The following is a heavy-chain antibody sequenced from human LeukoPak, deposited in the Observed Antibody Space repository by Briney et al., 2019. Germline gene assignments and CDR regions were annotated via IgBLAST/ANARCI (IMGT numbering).Heavy chain of an antibody. J-gene: IGHJ5*02. CDR1: GGTFSSYA. Sequence: GASVKVSCKASGGTFSSYAISWVRQAPGQGLEWMGGIIPIFGTANYAQKFQGRGTITTDESTSTAYMELSSLRSEDTAVYYCARGRISSSNGYNWFDPWGQGTLVTVSS. V-gene: IGHV1-69*05. D-gene: IGHD6-6*01. CDR2: IIPIFGTA. CDR3: ARGRISSSNGYNWFDP.